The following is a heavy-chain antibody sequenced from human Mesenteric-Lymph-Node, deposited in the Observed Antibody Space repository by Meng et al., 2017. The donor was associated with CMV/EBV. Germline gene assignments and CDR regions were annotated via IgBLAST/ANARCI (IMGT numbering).Heavy chain of an antibody. CDR3: ATKGTDYSSSLGY. D-gene: IGHD6-13*01. J-gene: IGHJ4*01. V-gene: IGHV7-4-1*02. Sequence: KALGYIFTDFAMNWVRQAPGQGPEWMGWINTDTGDPTYVQDFTGRFVFSLDTSASTAFLEISSLKAEDTAVYYCATKGTDYSSSLGYWGQGTLVTVSS. CDR2: INTDTGDP. CDR1: GYIFTDFA.